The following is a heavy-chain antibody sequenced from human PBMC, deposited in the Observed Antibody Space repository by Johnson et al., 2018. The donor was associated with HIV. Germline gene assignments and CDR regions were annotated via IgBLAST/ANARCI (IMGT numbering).Heavy chain of an antibody. V-gene: IGHV3-11*04. J-gene: IGHJ3*02. D-gene: IGHD5-18*01. Sequence: QVQLVESGGGLIQPGGSLRLSCKASGFSISSNYMSWVRQTPGKGLEWVSYISSSGGTIYYADSVKGRFSISRDNAKNSLYLQMNSLRAEDTAVYYCVRSIQLWLPGAFDIWGQGTMVTVSS. CDR3: VRSIQLWLPGAFDI. CDR2: ISSSGGTI. CDR1: GFSISSNY.